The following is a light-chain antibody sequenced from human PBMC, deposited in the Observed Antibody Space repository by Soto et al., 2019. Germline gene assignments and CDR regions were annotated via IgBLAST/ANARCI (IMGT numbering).Light chain of an antibody. J-gene: IGKJ1*01. CDR3: QHYGSSPGT. CDR1: QSVSSSY. CDR2: GAS. Sequence: ESVLTQSPGTLSLSPGERATLSCRASQSVSSSYLAWYQQKPGQAPRLLIYGASSRATGIPDRFSGSGSGKDFTRTINRLEPEDFAVYFCQHYGSSPGTFGQGTKVEMK. V-gene: IGKV3-20*01.